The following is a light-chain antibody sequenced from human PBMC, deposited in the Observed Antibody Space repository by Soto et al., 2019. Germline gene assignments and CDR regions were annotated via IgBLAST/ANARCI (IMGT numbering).Light chain of an antibody. V-gene: IGKV3-20*01. CDR3: QQYCSSPRG. J-gene: IGKJ3*01. CDR1: QSVSSSY. CDR2: GAS. Sequence: EIVLTQSPGTLSLSPGERATLSCRASQSVSSSYLAWYQQKPGQAPRLLIYGASSRATGIPDRFSGSGSGTDFTLTISRLEPEDFAVYYCQQYCSSPRGFGPGTKVDIK.